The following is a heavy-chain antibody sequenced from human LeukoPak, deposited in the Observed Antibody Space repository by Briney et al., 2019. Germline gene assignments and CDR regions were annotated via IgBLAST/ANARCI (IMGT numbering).Heavy chain of an antibody. V-gene: IGHV3-30*03. CDR1: GFTFSIYG. CDR3: AREVVVVPAAGWFDP. CDR2: LAGDGVNI. Sequence: PGGSLRLSCAASGFTFSIYGMHWVRQAPGKGLEWVALLAGDGVNIFYADSVKGRFTISRDNAKNSLYLQMNSLRAEDTAVYYCAREVVVVPAAGWFDPWGQGTLVTVSS. J-gene: IGHJ5*02. D-gene: IGHD2-2*01.